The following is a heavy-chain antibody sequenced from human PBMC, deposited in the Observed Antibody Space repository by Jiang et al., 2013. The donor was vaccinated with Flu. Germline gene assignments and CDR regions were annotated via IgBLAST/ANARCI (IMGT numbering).Heavy chain of an antibody. J-gene: IGHJ4*02. CDR1: GFTFSDYY. D-gene: IGHD2-15*01. CDR2: ISSSGSTI. CDR3: ARVGFVRSEVTIRRKVVPYYFDY. Sequence: VQLVESGGGLVKPGGSLRLSCAASGFTFSDYYMSWIRQAPGKGLEWVSYISSSGSTIYYADSVKGRFTISRDNAKNSLYLQMNSLRAEDTAVYYCARVGFVRSEVTIRRKVVPYYFDYWGQGTLVTVSS. V-gene: IGHV3-11*01.